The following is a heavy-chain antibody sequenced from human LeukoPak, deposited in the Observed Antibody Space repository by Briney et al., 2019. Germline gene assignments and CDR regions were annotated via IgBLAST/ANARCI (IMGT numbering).Heavy chain of an antibody. CDR1: GYTFSRYG. V-gene: IGHV1-18*01. Sequence: ASVKVSCRASGYTFSRYGISWVRQAPGQGLEWMGWISAYNSNTNYAQKLQGRDTMTTDTSTSTAYMELRSLRSDDTAVYYCARDVSGSYVTDAFDIWGQGTMVTVSS. D-gene: IGHD1-26*01. CDR2: ISAYNSNT. J-gene: IGHJ3*02. CDR3: ARDVSGSYVTDAFDI.